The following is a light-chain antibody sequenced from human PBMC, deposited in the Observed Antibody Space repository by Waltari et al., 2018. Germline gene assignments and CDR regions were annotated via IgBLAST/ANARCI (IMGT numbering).Light chain of an antibody. CDR1: QSVGSN. CDR3: QQYNNWVT. Sequence: ETVMTQSPATLSLSPGETATLSCRGSQSVGSNLAWYQQKPGQAPRLLIYGASTRATGIPARFSGSGSGTEFTLTISSLQSEDFAVYYCQQYNNWVTFGGGTTVDI. CDR2: GAS. V-gene: IGKV3-15*01. J-gene: IGKJ4*01.